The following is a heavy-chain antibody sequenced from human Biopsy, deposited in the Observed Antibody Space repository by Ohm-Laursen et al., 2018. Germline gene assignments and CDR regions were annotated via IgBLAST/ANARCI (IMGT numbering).Heavy chain of an antibody. CDR3: ARGEAGVYDALDI. CDR1: GDSISSYY. CDR2: IYNSGST. D-gene: IGHD5/OR15-5a*01. J-gene: IGHJ3*02. V-gene: IGHV4-59*01. Sequence: GTLSLTCTVSGDSISSYYWSWIRQTPGKGLEWIGYIYNSGSTNYNPSLKSRVTISVAVDTSKSQFSLRLSSVTAADTAMYYCARGEAGVYDALDIWGQGTMVIVSS.